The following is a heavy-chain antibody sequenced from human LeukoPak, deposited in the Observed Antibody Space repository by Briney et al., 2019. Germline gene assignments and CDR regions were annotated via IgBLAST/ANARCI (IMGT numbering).Heavy chain of an antibody. CDR1: GFTFSSYV. J-gene: IGHJ5*02. CDR3: AKDQRSPIRYCSSTSCPNWFDP. CDR2: MAADGSNI. V-gene: IGHV3-30*18. D-gene: IGHD2-2*01. Sequence: GGSLRLSCAASGFTFSSYVMGWVRQAPGKGLEWVALMAADGSNIYYADSVKGRFTISRDNSKNTLYLQMNSLRAEDTAVYYCAKDQRSPIRYCSSTSCPNWFDPWGQGTLVTVSS.